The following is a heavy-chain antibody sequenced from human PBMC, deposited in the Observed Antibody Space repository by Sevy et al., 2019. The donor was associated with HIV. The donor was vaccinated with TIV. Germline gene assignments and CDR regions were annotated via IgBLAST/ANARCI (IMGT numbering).Heavy chain of an antibody. D-gene: IGHD5-18*01. Sequence: GGSLRLSCAASGFTFSSYAMSWVRQAPGKGLEWVSAITGSGGSTYYADSVKGRFTISRDNSKNTLYLQMNSLRAEDTAVYYCAKFLGQLRIPDAFDIWGQGTMVTVSS. J-gene: IGHJ3*02. CDR2: ITGSGGST. CDR1: GFTFSSYA. CDR3: AKFLGQLRIPDAFDI. V-gene: IGHV3-23*01.